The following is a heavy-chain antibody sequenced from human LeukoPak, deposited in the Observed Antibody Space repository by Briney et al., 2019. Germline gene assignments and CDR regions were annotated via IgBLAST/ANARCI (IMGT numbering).Heavy chain of an antibody. J-gene: IGHJ5*02. CDR3: ARDTYCSGGSCLYSNWFDP. CDR2: IYHSGST. CDR1: GYSISSGYY. V-gene: IGHV4-38-2*02. D-gene: IGHD2-15*01. Sequence: WETLSLTCAVSGYSISSGYYWGWIRQPPGKGLEWIGSIYHSGSTYYNPSLKSRVTISVDTSKNQFSLKLSSVTAADTAVYYCARDTYCSGGSCLYSNWFDPWGQGTLVTVSS.